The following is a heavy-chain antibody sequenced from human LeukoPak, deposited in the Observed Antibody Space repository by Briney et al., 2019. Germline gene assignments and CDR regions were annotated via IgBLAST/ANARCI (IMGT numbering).Heavy chain of an antibody. CDR2: IIPIFGTA. CDR3: ARDGYVGYSYGYEAFDI. D-gene: IGHD5-18*01. CDR1: GYTFTSYG. V-gene: IGHV1-69*13. J-gene: IGHJ3*02. Sequence: ASVKVSCKASGYTFTSYGISWVRQAPGQGLEWMGGIIPIFGTANYAQKFQGRVTITADESTSTAYMELSSLRSEDTAVYYCARDGYVGYSYGYEAFDIWGQGTMVTVSS.